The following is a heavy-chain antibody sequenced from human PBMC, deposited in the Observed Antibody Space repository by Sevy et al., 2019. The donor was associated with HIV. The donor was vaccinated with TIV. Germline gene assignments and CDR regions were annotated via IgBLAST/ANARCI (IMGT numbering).Heavy chain of an antibody. CDR2: INPQSGGT. CDR3: ARHTSYYFDY. V-gene: IGHV1-2*02. Sequence: ASVKVSCKVSGSTFSGHHMHWVRQAPGQGLEWMGWINPQSGGTNYAHKSQGRVTVTRDTSISTVYMELNTLRSDDTAVYYCARHTSYYFDYWGQGTLVTVSS. CDR1: GSTFSGHH. J-gene: IGHJ4*02.